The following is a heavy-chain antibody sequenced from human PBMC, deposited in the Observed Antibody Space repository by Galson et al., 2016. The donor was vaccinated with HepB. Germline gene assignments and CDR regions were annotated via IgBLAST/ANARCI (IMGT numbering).Heavy chain of an antibody. J-gene: IGHJ4*02. CDR3: ARLPTYAWGSFRPLWYYDY. D-gene: IGHD3-16*02. CDR2: INSYNGYT. Sequence: SVKVSCKASGYTFTSYGITWVRQAPGQGLEWMGWINSYNGYTYYTEKLQGRVTMTTDTDTSTALMELRGLRADDTALYYCARLPTYAWGSFRPLWYYDYCGQGTLVTVSS. CDR1: GYTFTSYG. V-gene: IGHV1-18*01.